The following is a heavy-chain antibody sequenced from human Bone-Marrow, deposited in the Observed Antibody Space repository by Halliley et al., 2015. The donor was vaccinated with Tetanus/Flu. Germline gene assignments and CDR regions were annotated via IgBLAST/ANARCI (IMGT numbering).Heavy chain of an antibody. CDR2: VLPTGNV. Sequence: WIGHVLPTGNVYYNPSLKARLVMSVDTSKKQFSLTLRSVTAADTAVYFCAGETGVAATTYFFDYWGPGTLVTVSS. D-gene: IGHD2-15*01. CDR3: AGETGVAATTYFFDY. J-gene: IGHJ4*02. V-gene: IGHV4-31*02.